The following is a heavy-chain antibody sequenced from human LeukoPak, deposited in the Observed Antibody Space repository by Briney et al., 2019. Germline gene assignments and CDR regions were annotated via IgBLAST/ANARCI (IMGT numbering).Heavy chain of an antibody. Sequence: SETLSLTCAVSGYTISKGYYWGWIRQPPGKGLEWIGSIYHSGSTYYNPSLKSRVTISVDTSKNQFSLNLRSVTAADTAVYYCARMISTDYMDVWGKGTTVTVSS. V-gene: IGHV4-38-2*01. D-gene: IGHD3-16*01. CDR3: ARMISTDYMDV. CDR1: GYTISKGYY. CDR2: IYHSGST. J-gene: IGHJ6*03.